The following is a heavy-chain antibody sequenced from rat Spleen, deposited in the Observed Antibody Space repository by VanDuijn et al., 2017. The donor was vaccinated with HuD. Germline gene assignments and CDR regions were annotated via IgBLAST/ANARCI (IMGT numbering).Heavy chain of an antibody. CDR2: LWGDGST. V-gene: IGHV2-1*01. D-gene: IGHD1-6*01. CDR1: GFSLISYS. J-gene: IGHJ2*01. Sequence: QVQLKESGPGLVQPSQTLSLTCTVSGFSLISYSVHWVRQPPGKGLEWMGGLWGDGSTDYNSTLKSRLSISRDTSKSQVFFKMNSLQTDDTAIYFCTRYVYFGLRYWGQGVMVTVSS. CDR3: TRYVYFGLRY.